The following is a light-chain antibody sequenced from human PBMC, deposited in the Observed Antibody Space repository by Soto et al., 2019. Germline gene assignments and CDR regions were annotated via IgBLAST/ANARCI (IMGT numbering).Light chain of an antibody. J-gene: IGLJ1*01. CDR3: SSYTTSNTRQIV. V-gene: IGLV2-14*03. CDR2: DVS. Sequence: QSVLTQPASVSGSPGQSITISCTGTSSDVGGYNYVSWYQHHPGKAPKLMIYDVSNRPSGVSNRFSGSKSGNTASLTISGLQPEDEPDYYCSSYTTSNTRQIVFGTGTKFTVL. CDR1: SSDVGGYNY.